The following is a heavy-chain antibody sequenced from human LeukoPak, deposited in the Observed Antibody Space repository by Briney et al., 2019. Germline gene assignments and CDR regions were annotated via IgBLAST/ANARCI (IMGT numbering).Heavy chain of an antibody. CDR3: AREVGMGYYDSSWDV. V-gene: IGHV1-18*01. Sequence: ASVKVSCKASGYTFTSYGISWVRQAPGQGLEWMGWISAYNGNTNYAQKLQGRVTMTTDTSTSTAYMELRSLRSDDTAVYYCAREVGMGYYDSSWDVWGKGTTVTVSS. CDR1: GYTFTSYG. D-gene: IGHD3-22*01. CDR2: ISAYNGNT. J-gene: IGHJ6*04.